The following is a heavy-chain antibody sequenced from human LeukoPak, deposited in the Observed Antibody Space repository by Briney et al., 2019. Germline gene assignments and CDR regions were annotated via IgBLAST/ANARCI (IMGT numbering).Heavy chain of an antibody. J-gene: IGHJ2*01. D-gene: IGHD4-17*01. Sequence: GGSLRLSCTSSEITYSRYVMGWLRQAPGKGPEWVSTISASGGTTYYADSVQGRFTISRDNSKNTLYLQMNSLRAEDTAVYYCATLYGDYNWYFDLWGCGTLVTVSS. CDR3: ATLYGDYNWYFDL. CDR2: ISASGGTT. V-gene: IGHV3-23*01. CDR1: EITYSRYV.